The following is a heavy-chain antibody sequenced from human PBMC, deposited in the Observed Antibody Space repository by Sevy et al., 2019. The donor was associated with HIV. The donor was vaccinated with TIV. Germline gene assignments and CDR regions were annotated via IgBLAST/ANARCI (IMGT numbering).Heavy chain of an antibody. CDR3: ARVMRRILWWSLDS. CDR2: IRNKANSYTT. J-gene: IGHJ4*02. Sequence: GRSLRLSCAASGFTFSDYYMDWVRQSPGKGLEWVGRIRNKANSYTTEFAASVKGRFTISRDDSKNSLYLQMHSLKTDDTAVYYCARVMRRILWWSLDSWGQGTLVTVSS. CDR1: GFTFSDYY. D-gene: IGHD2-21*01. V-gene: IGHV3-72*01.